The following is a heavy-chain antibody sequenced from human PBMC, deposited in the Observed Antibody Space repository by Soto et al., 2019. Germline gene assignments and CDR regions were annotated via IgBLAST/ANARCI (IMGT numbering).Heavy chain of an antibody. Sequence: QVQLVQSGAEVKKPGASVTVSCKTSGYTFSNYGINWVRQAPGQGLEWMGWISGYNGNTNYAQTVQGRVTMTTDTAPGTVYMELRSLKSDDTAIYYCSRFIMVGGWFDPNYYHGMEVWGQGTTLTVSS. V-gene: IGHV1-18*01. D-gene: IGHD6-19*01. J-gene: IGHJ6*02. CDR2: ISGYNGNT. CDR3: SRFIMVGGWFDPNYYHGMEV. CDR1: GYTFSNYG.